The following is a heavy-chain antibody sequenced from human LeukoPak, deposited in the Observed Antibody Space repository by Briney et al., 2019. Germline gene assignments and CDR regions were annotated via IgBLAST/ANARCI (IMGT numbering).Heavy chain of an antibody. CDR2: ISDSGGSA. Sequence: GGSLRLSCAASGFTFSSYAMSWVRQAPGKGLEWVSAISDSGGSAYYADSVKGRFTISRDNSKNTLYLQMNSLRAEDTAVYYCAKDTMVRGVMSDFDYWGQGTLVTVSS. J-gene: IGHJ4*02. CDR1: GFTFSSYA. CDR3: AKDTMVRGVMSDFDY. D-gene: IGHD3-10*01. V-gene: IGHV3-23*01.